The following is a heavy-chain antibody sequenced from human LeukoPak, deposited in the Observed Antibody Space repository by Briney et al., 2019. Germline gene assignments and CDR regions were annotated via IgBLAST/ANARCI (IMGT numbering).Heavy chain of an antibody. Sequence: GASVKVSCKASGYTFTSYGLSWVRQAPGQGLEWMGCISAYNGNTNYAQKLQGRVTMTTDTSTSTAYMELRSLRSDDTAVYYCAREGYSSSWQVWFDPGAREPWSPSSQ. V-gene: IGHV1-18*01. D-gene: IGHD6-13*01. CDR2: ISAYNGNT. CDR3: AREGYSSSWQVWFDP. J-gene: IGHJ5*02. CDR1: GYTFTSYG.